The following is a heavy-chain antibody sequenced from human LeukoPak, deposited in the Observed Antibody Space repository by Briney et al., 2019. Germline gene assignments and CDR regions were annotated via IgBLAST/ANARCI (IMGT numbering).Heavy chain of an antibody. CDR2: IRSDGGNR. CDR1: GLTFSTFG. CDR3: TKGGYYFDY. V-gene: IGHV3-30*02. J-gene: IGHJ4*02. Sequence: GGSLTLSCAASGLTFSTFGMHCVRQAPGKGLEWVAFIRSDGGNRYYAECMKGRFTISRNNSKNTLYLQMNSLRAEDTAIYCCTKGGYYFDYWGQGALVIVSS.